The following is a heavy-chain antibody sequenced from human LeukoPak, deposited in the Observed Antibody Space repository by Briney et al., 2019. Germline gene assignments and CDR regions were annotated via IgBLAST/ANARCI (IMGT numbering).Heavy chain of an antibody. V-gene: IGHV3-74*01. CDR3: ARGGYTSSWYWLY. Sequence: PGGSLRLPCAASGFTFSSYEMNWVRQAPGKGLVWVSRINSDGSSTSYADSVKGRFTISRDNAKNTLYLQMNSLRAEDTAVYYCARGGYTSSWYWLYWGQGTLVTVSS. CDR2: INSDGSST. D-gene: IGHD6-13*01. J-gene: IGHJ4*02. CDR1: GFTFSSYE.